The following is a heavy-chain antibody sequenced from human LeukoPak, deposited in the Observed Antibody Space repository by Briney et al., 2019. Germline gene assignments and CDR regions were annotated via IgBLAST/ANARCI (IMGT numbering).Heavy chain of an antibody. Sequence: GGSLRLSCAASGFTFSSYWMSWVRQAPGKGLEWVANIKQDGSEKYYVDSVKGRFTVSRDNAKNSMYLQMNSMRDEDTAVYYCAREEYCSGGSCYTPYYYYYYMDVWGKGTTVTVSS. J-gene: IGHJ6*03. CDR1: GFTFSSYW. CDR3: AREEYCSGGSCYTPYYYYYYMDV. D-gene: IGHD2-15*01. V-gene: IGHV3-7*01. CDR2: IKQDGSEK.